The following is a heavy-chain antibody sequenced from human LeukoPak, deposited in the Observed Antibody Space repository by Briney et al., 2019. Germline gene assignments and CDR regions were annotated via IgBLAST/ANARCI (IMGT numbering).Heavy chain of an antibody. CDR3: ARDHGIAAASDAFDI. D-gene: IGHD6-13*01. CDR2: IKQDGSEK. CDR1: GFTFSSYW. V-gene: IGHV3-7*01. J-gene: IGHJ3*02. Sequence: PGGSLRLSCTASGFTFSSYWMSWVRQAPGKGLEWVANIKQDGSEKYYVDSVKGRFTISRDNAKNSLYLQMNSLRAEDTAVYYCARDHGIAAASDAFDIWGQGTMVTVSS.